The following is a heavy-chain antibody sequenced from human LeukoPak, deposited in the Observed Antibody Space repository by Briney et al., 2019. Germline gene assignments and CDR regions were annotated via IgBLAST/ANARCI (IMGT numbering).Heavy chain of an antibody. J-gene: IGHJ4*02. CDR1: GGSFSGYY. D-gene: IGHD1-14*01. CDR3: ARDEPPEY. Sequence: SETLSLTCAVYGGSFSGYYWSWIRQPPGKGLEWIGEINHSGSTNYNPSLKSRVTISVDTSKNQSSLKLSSVTAADTAVYYCARDEPPEYWGQGTLVTVSS. CDR2: INHSGST. V-gene: IGHV4-34*01.